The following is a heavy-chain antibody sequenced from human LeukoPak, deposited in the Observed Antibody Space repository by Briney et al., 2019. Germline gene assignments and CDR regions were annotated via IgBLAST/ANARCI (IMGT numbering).Heavy chain of an antibody. CDR2: ISSSSSYI. V-gene: IGHV3-21*01. Sequence: PGGSLRLSCAASGFTFSTYSMNWVRQAPGKGLEWVSSISSSSSYIYYADSVKGRFTISRDNAKNSLYQQMNSLRAEDTAVYYCARAGFGTPDYWGQGTLVTVSS. CDR1: GFTFSTYS. J-gene: IGHJ4*02. CDR3: ARAGFGTPDY. D-gene: IGHD3-10*01.